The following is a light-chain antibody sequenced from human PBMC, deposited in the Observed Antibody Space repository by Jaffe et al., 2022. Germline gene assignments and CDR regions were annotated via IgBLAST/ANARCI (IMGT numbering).Light chain of an antibody. J-gene: IGKJ5*01. CDR2: LGS. V-gene: IGKV2-28*01. CDR1: QSLLHTNAYNY. Sequence: DIVMTQSPLSLPVTPGEPASISCRSSQSLLHTNAYNYLDWYLQKPGQSPQLLIYLGSNRASGVPDRFSGSGSGTDFTLKISRVEAEDVGVYYCMQAVQTPITFGQGTRLEIK. CDR3: MQAVQTPIT.